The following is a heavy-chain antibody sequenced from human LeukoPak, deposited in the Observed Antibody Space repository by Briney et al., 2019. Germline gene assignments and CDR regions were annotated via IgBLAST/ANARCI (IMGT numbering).Heavy chain of an antibody. D-gene: IGHD1-26*01. CDR2: ISGSSSYI. CDR1: GFTFSTYN. CDR3: ARDLLGWELHYFDY. Sequence: AGGSLRLSCAASGFTFSTYNMNWVRQAPGKGLEWVSSISGSSSYIYYADSVKGRFSISRDNAKNSLYLQMNSLRAEDTAVYYCARDLLGWELHYFDYWGQGTLVTVSS. J-gene: IGHJ4*02. V-gene: IGHV3-21*01.